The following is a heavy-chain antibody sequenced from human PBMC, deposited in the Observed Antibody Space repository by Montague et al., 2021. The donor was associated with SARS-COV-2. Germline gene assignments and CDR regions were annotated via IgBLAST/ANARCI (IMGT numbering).Heavy chain of an antibody. CDR1: GGSFTENF. CDR3: ARGRSTRVRGVIFTSYYYYYYGIDV. J-gene: IGHJ6*02. CDR2: INHSGTS. V-gene: IGHV4-34*01. Sequence: SETLSLTCAVYGGSFTENFWTWIRQPPGKGLEWIGEINHSGTSNYSASLRSRVTISIDTAKNQFSLRLSALAAADTAVYYCARGRSTRVRGVIFTSYYYYYYGIDVWGQGTTVTVSS. D-gene: IGHD3-10*01.